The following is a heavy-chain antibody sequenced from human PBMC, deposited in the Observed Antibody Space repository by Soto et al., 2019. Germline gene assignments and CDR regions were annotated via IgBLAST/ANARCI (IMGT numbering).Heavy chain of an antibody. CDR3: ARGLKGDFDY. D-gene: IGHD3-16*01. CDR1: GGSISSGDYY. CDR2: IYYSGST. Sequence: SSETLSLTCTVSGGSISSGDYYWSGIRQPPGKGLEWIGYIYYSGSTYYNPSLRSRVTISVDTSKNQFSLKLSSVTAADTAVYYCARGLKGDFDYWGQGTLVTVSS. J-gene: IGHJ4*02. V-gene: IGHV4-30-4*01.